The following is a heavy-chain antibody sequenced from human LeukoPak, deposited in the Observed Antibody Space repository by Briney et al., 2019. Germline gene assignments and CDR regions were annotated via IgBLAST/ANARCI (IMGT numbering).Heavy chain of an antibody. D-gene: IGHD3-10*01. V-gene: IGHV4-61*01. CDR2: ILYSGSP. CDR3: AREVGSQYYGSGSYSAAHFDH. J-gene: IGHJ4*02. CDR1: GGSVSSTSYY. Sequence: SETLSLTCTVSGGSVSSTSYYWNWIRQPPGKGLERIGYILYSGSPNYNPSLKSRVTTSFDTSKNQFSLKLSFVIAADTAVYYCAREVGSQYYGSGSYSAAHFDHWGQGTLVTVSS.